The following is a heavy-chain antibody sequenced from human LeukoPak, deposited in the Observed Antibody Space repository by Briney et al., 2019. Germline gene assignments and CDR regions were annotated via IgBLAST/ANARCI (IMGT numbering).Heavy chain of an antibody. CDR3: AKGVIYCSGGNCYFGTFDI. D-gene: IGHD2-15*01. CDR1: GFTFSSYT. V-gene: IGHV3-23*01. J-gene: IGHJ3*02. Sequence: GGSLRLSCAASGFTFSSYTMSWVRQAPGKGLEWVSAISGGGGSTYYADSVKGRFTISRDNSKNTLYLQMNSLRAEDTAVYYCAKGVIYCSGGNCYFGTFDIWSQGTMVTVSP. CDR2: ISGGGGST.